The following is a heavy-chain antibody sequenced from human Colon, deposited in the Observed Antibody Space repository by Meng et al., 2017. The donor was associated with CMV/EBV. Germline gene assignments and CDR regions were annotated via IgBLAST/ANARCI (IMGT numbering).Heavy chain of an antibody. Sequence: GGSLRLSCTASGFTFADFAMHWVRQAPGKGLEWVSGMSWNSASIGYADSVKGRFTISRDNAKNSLYLQMNSLRPEDTALYYCARELLYYDSSGCFDYWGQGTLVTVSS. CDR1: GFTFADFA. V-gene: IGHV3-9*01. CDR3: ARELLYYDSSGCFDY. CDR2: MSWNSASI. D-gene: IGHD3-22*01. J-gene: IGHJ4*02.